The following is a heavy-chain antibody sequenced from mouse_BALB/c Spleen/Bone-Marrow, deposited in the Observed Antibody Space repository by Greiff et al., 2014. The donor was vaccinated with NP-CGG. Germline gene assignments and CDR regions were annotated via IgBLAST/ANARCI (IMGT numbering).Heavy chain of an antibody. CDR2: IWAGGST. Sequence: VQLQQSGPGLVAPSQSLSITCTVSGFSLTSYGVHWVRQPPGKGLEWLGVIWAGGSTNYNSTLMSRLSISKDNSKGQVFLKMNSLQTGDTAMYYCARVYLWYFDVWGAGTTVTVSS. D-gene: IGHD2-3*01. V-gene: IGHV2-9*02. CDR3: ARVYLWYFDV. CDR1: GFSLTSYG. J-gene: IGHJ1*01.